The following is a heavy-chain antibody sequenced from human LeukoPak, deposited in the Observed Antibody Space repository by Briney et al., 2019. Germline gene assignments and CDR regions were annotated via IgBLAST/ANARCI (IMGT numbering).Heavy chain of an antibody. CDR1: GFTFSDYS. V-gene: IGHV3-48*01. CDR2: IGIDSGKT. J-gene: IGHJ4*02. CDR3: ARDYRYAFDN. D-gene: IGHD1-1*01. Sequence: PRGSLRLSCAASGFTFSDYSMNWVRQAPGKGLEWISYIGIDSGKTKYADSVKGRFTISGDKAKSSLYLQMSSLRVEDTAVYYCARDYRYAFDNWGQGTLVTVSS.